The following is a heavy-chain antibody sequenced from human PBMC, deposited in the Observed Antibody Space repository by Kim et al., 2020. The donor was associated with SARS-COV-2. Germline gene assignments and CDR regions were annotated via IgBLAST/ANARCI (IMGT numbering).Heavy chain of an antibody. D-gene: IGHD6-13*01. CDR2: T. J-gene: IGHJ4*02. V-gene: IGHV4-34*01. CDR3: ARGGSSSWYYY. Sequence: TNYNPSLKSRVTISVDTSKNQFSLKLSSVTAADTAVYYCARGGSSSWYYYWGQGTLVTVSS.